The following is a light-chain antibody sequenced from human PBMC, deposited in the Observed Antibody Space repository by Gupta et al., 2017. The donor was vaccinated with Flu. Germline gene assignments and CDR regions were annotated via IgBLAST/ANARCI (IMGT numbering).Light chain of an antibody. CDR2: GNN. J-gene: IGLJ2*01. CDR3: QSYDDSLSGCV. Sequence: QSVLTQPPSVSGAPGQRVTISCTGSSSNIGSDNDVHWYQQLPGTAPKLLIYGNNNRPSGVPDRFSGSKSGTSASLAITGLHADDEADYYCQSYDDSLSGCVFGGGTQLTVL. CDR1: SSNIGSDND. V-gene: IGLV1-40*01.